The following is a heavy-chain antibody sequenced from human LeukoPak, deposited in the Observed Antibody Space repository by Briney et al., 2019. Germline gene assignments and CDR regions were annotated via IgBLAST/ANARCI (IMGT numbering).Heavy chain of an antibody. Sequence: GGSLRLSCAASGFTFSSYAMHWVRQAPGKGLEWVAVISYDGSNKYYADSVKGRFTISRDNSKNTLYLQMSSLRAEDTAVYYCVKDSGGREPYYFDYWGQGTLVTVSS. D-gene: IGHD2-8*02. CDR3: VKDSGGREPYYFDY. V-gene: IGHV3-30*14. CDR2: ISYDGSNK. CDR1: GFTFSSYA. J-gene: IGHJ4*02.